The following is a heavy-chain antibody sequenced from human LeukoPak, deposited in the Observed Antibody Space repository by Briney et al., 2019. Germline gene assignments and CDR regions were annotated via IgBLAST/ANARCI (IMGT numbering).Heavy chain of an antibody. CDR2: IKEDGSEK. Sequence: PGGSLRLSCAGSGFSFSSYWMSWVRQVPGKGREWVANIKEDGSEKNYVDSVKGRFTISRENAKNLVYLQMNSLRVEDTAVYYCARDELVGASRFEYWGQGTLVTVSS. V-gene: IGHV3-7*01. J-gene: IGHJ4*02. CDR1: GFSFSSYW. D-gene: IGHD1-26*01. CDR3: ARDELVGASRFEY.